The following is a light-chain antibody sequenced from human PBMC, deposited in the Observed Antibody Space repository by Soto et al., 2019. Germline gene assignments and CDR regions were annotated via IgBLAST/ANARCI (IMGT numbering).Light chain of an antibody. V-gene: IGLV7-43*01. CDR3: LLYDGDAYV. J-gene: IGLJ1*01. Sequence: QAVVTQEPSLTVSPGGTVTLTCASDTGAVTSVYYPNWFQQKPGQAPRPLIYNTNNKHSWTPARFSGSLLGGKAALTLSGVQPEDEAEYYCLLYDGDAYVFGTGTKLTVL. CDR1: TGAVTSVYY. CDR2: NTN.